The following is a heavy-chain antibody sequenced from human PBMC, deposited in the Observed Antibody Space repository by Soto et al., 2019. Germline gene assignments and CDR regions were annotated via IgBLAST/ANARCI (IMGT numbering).Heavy chain of an antibody. J-gene: IGHJ4*02. Sequence: EVQLVESGGGLVQPGGSLRLSCAASGFTVSSNYMSWVRQAPGKGLEWVSVIYSGGSTYYADSVKGRFTISRDNSKNTLYLQMNSLRAEDTAVYYCARDARLYDYGDYAAGSYWGQGTLVTVSS. CDR2: IYSGGST. CDR3: ARDARLYDYGDYAAGSY. V-gene: IGHV3-66*01. D-gene: IGHD4-17*01. CDR1: GFTVSSNY.